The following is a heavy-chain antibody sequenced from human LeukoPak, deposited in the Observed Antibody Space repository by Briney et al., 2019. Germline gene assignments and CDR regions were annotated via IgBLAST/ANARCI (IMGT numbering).Heavy chain of an antibody. CDR1: GFTFKNYY. V-gene: IGHV3-48*03. Sequence: GSLRLSCEASGFTFKNYYISWFRQAPGKGLEWVSYISSSGSTIYYADSVKGRFTISRDNAKNSLYLQMNSLRAEDTAVYYCAELGITMIGGVWGKGTTVTISS. J-gene: IGHJ6*04. CDR2: ISSSGSTI. CDR3: AELGITMIGGV. D-gene: IGHD3-10*02.